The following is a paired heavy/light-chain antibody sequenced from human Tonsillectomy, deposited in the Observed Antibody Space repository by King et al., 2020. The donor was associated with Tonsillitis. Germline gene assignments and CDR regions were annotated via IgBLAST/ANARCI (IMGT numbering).Heavy chain of an antibody. CDR2: ISSAGTIK. Sequence: QVQLVESGGGVVQPGRSLRLSCAASGFTFSTYGMHWVRQAPGKGLECVALISSAGTIKYYGDSVKGRFTISRDNSKNTLFLQMNSLRGEDTAVYYCAKNRRPVAAMDEVSDYWGQGTLVTVSS. CDR3: AKNRRPVAAMDEVSDY. CDR1: GFTFSTYG. J-gene: IGHJ4*02. V-gene: IGHV3-30*18. D-gene: IGHD5-12*01.
Light chain of an antibody. V-gene: IGKV1-16*02. CDR3: QQYNTYPFT. Sequence: DIQMTQSPSSLSASVGDRVTITCRASQGISNYLAWFQQKPGKAPKSLIYAASSLQSGVPSKFSGSGSGTDFTLTISSLQPEDFATYYCQQYNTYPFTFGGGTKVEIK. J-gene: IGKJ4*01. CDR2: AAS. CDR1: QGISNY.